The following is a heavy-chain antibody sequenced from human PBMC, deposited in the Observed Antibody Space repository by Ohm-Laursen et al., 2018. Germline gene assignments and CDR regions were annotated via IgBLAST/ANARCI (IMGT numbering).Heavy chain of an antibody. CDR3: VRWARGGPRNRLDP. V-gene: IGHV4-59*01. CDR1: GGSISNYY. J-gene: IGHJ5*02. D-gene: IGHD1-26*01. Sequence: GTLSLTCTVSGGSISNYYWSWIRQPPGKGLEWIGYIYYTGSTNYNPSLKSRVTISVDTSKNQFSLKLSSVTAADTAVYFCVRWARGGPRNRLDPWGQGTLVTVSS. CDR2: IYYTGST.